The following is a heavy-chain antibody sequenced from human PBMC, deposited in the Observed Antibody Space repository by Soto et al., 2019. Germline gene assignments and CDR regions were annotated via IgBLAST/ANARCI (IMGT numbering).Heavy chain of an antibody. V-gene: IGHV3-13*01. CDR1: GFTFSGYD. J-gene: IGHJ2*01. CDR2: IATSGNT. CDR3: AREHVESGYWYFDL. Sequence: PGGSLRLSCEASGFTFSGYDMHGFRQAAGERLEGVSAIATSGNTYYAGSVKGRFTISRENAKNSLYLHINNVRAGDTAVYYCAREHVESGYWYFDLWGRGTLVTVSS. D-gene: IGHD3-10*01.